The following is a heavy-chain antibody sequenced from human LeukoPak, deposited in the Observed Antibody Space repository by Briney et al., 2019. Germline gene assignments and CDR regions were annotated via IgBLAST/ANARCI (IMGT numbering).Heavy chain of an antibody. Sequence: GGSLRLSYAASGFSVSSNYMSWVRQAPGGGLEWVSLIYSAGDTFYSDSVKGRFTISRDSSKNTLYLQMNSLRTEDTAIYYCARDSNSFPNYFDFWGQGTLVTVSS. CDR2: IYSAGDT. CDR3: ARDSNSFPNYFDF. D-gene: IGHD2-21*01. CDR1: GFSVSSNY. J-gene: IGHJ4*02. V-gene: IGHV3-53*01.